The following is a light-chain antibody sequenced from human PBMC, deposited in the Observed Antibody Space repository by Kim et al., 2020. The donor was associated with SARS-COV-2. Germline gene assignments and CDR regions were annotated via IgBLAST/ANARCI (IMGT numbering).Light chain of an antibody. CDR1: QIVSFAY. Sequence: IAPRSCRASQIVSFAYVAWYQQKPGQAPRLLIYATSSRATGIPARFSGSGSGTGFTLTISRLEPEDFATYYCQHYTQQDDTSPRTFGQGTKVDIK. CDR3: QHYTQQDDTSPRT. J-gene: IGKJ1*01. CDR2: ATS. V-gene: IGKV3-20*01.